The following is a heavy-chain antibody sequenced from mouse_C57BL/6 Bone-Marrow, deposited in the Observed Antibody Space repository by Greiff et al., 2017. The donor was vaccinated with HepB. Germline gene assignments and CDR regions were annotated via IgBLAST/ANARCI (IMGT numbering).Heavy chain of an antibody. CDR3: ASLYYGNFAY. CDR2: INYDGSST. J-gene: IGHJ3*01. D-gene: IGHD2-1*01. V-gene: IGHV5-16*01. Sequence: DVHLVESAGGLVQPGSSMKLSCTASGFTFSDYYMAWVRQVPEKGLEWVANINYDGSSTYYLDSLKSRFIISRDNAKNILYLQMSSLKSEDTATYYCASLYYGNFAYWGQGTLVTVSA. CDR1: GFTFSDYY.